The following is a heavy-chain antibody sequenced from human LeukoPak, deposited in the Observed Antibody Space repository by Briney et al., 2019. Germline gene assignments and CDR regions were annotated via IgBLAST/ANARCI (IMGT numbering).Heavy chain of an antibody. CDR1: GFTFSNYN. Sequence: PGGSLRLSCAASGFTFSNYNMDWVRQAPGRGLEWVTVIYSGGNTYYADSVKGRFTVSRDSSKNTLYLQMNSLRAEDTAVYYCAREAYSYDRGADYWGQGTLVTVSS. D-gene: IGHD3-22*01. J-gene: IGHJ4*02. V-gene: IGHV3-53*01. CDR2: IYSGGNT. CDR3: AREAYSYDRGADY.